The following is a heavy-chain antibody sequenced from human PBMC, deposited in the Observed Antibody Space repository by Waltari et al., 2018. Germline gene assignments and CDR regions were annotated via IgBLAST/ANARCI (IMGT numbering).Heavy chain of an antibody. V-gene: IGHV1-8*03. CDR2: MNPNSGNT. CDR3: ARASGVAAADFDY. CDR1: GYTFTSYE. D-gene: IGHD6-13*01. J-gene: IGHJ4*02. Sequence: QVQLVQSGAEVKKPGASVKVSCKASGYTFTSYEIHWVRKATGQGLEWMGWMNPNSGNTGYAQKFQGRVTITRNTSISTAYMELSSLRSEDTAVYYCARASGVAAADFDYWGQGTLVTVSS.